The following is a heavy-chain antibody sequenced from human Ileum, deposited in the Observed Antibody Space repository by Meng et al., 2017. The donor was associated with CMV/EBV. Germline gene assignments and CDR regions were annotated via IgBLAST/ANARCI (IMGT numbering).Heavy chain of an antibody. CDR3: ARGSRAYGMDV. V-gene: IGHV3-21*01. Sequence: GGSLRLSCAASRFLFANYAMNWVRQAPGKGLESVSSISNSGSETYYAASVKGRFTISRDNAKDSLYLQMNSLRTEDTAVYFCARGSRAYGMDVWGQGTTVTVSS. D-gene: IGHD2-2*01. CDR1: RFLFANYA. CDR2: ISNSGSET. J-gene: IGHJ6*02.